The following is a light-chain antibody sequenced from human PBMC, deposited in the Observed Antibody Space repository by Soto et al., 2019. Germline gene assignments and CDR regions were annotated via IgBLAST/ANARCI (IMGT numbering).Light chain of an antibody. CDR1: SSNIGSNY. CDR3: GTWDNSLSAV. CDR2: DNG. Sequence: QSVLTQPPSVSAAPGQKVTISCSGSSSNIGSNYVSWYQQLPGAAPKLLIYDNGKRPSGIPDRFSGSQSGTSATLGITGLQTGDEADYYCGTWDNSLSAVFGGGTKVTDL. V-gene: IGLV1-51*01. J-gene: IGLJ2*01.